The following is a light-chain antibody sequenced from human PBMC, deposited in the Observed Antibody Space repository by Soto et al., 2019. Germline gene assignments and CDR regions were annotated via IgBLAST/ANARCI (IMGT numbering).Light chain of an antibody. Sequence: QSALTQPRSVSGSPGQSVTISCTGTSSDVGAYIYVSWYQQDPGKAPKLMIYDVDKRPSGVPDRFSGSKSVNTASLTVSGLQAEDEADYYCSSYTSSSTYVFGTGTKVTVL. CDR3: SSYTSSSTYV. V-gene: IGLV2-11*01. CDR1: SSDVGAYIY. J-gene: IGLJ1*01. CDR2: DVD.